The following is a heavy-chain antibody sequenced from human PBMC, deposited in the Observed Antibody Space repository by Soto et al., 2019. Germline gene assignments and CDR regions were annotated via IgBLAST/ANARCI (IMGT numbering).Heavy chain of an antibody. Sequence: QVQLVQSGAEVKEPGASVKVSCKASGYTFTSHTIHWARQAPGQGLEWMGWMIVSHGRPRIAPHFQGRVTITADDSTSTVSMELSNLRSEDTAVYFCSFHSDSNSYSRFDFWRQGTLVTVSS. CDR2: MIVSHGRP. V-gene: IGHV1-3*01. J-gene: IGHJ4*02. CDR1: GYTFTSHT. D-gene: IGHD4-4*01. CDR3: SFHSDSNSYSRFDF.